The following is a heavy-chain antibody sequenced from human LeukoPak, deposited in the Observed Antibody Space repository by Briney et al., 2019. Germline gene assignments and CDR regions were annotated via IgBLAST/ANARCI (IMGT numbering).Heavy chain of an antibody. D-gene: IGHD6-6*01. CDR1: GYSISSGYY. J-gene: IGHJ5*02. Sequence: SETLSLTCTVSGYSISSGYYWGWIRQPPGKGLEWIGYIYYSGSTNYNPSLKSRVTISVDTSKNQFSLKLSSVTAADTAVYYCARVPSRHSSSSGRARDPRKNWFDPWGQGTLVTVSS. CDR2: IYYSGST. CDR3: ARVPSRHSSSSGRARDPRKNWFDP. V-gene: IGHV4-61*01.